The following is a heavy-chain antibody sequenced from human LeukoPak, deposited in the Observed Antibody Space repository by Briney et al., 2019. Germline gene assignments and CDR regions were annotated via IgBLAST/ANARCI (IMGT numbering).Heavy chain of an antibody. CDR2: IYHSGST. D-gene: IGHD2-21*02. J-gene: IGHJ3*02. V-gene: IGHV4-4*02. Sequence: PSETLSLTCAVSGGSISSTNWWNWVRQPPGKGLEWIGEIYHSGSTNYNPSLKSRVTISVDESKNQFSLKLTSVTAADTAVYYCARDELAYCGGDCYSGAFDIWGQGTMVTVSS. CDR3: ARDELAYCGGDCYSGAFDI. CDR1: GGSISSTNW.